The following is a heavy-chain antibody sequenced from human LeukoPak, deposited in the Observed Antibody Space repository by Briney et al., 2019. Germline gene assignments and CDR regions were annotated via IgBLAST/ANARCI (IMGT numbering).Heavy chain of an antibody. CDR3: ARSGDLWFGGLKDHYFDY. D-gene: IGHD3-10*01. V-gene: IGHV1-69*13. J-gene: IGHJ4*02. Sequence: SVKVSCEASGGTFSSYAISWVRQAPGQGLEWMGGIIPIFGTANYAQKFQGRVTITADESTSTAYMELSSLRSEDTAVYYCARSGDLWFGGLKDHYFDYWGQGTLVTVSS. CDR1: GGTFSSYA. CDR2: IIPIFGTA.